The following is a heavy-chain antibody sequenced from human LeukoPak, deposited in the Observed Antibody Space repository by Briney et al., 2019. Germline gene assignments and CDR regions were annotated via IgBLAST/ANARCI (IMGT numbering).Heavy chain of an antibody. Sequence: ASVKVSCKASGYTFTDYYMHWVRQAPGQGLEWMGWINPNSGGTNYAQKFQGRVTMTRDTSISTAYMELSRLRSDDTAVYYCARRYSSLSSRWFDPWGQGTLVTVSS. V-gene: IGHV1-2*02. CDR1: GYTFTDYY. CDR2: INPNSGGT. D-gene: IGHD6-6*01. J-gene: IGHJ5*02. CDR3: ARRYSSLSSRWFDP.